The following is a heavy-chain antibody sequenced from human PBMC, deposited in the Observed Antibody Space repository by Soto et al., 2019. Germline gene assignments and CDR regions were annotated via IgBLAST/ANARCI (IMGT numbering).Heavy chain of an antibody. CDR3: ARLRPNYYDSSGDDY. Sequence: GASVKVSCKASGGTFSSYAISWVRQAPGQGLEWMGGIVPIFGTANYAQKFQGRVTITADESTSTAYMELSSLRSEDTAVYYCARLRPNYYDSSGDDYWGQGTLVTVSS. CDR1: GGTFSSYA. V-gene: IGHV1-69*13. D-gene: IGHD3-22*01. J-gene: IGHJ4*02. CDR2: IVPIFGTA.